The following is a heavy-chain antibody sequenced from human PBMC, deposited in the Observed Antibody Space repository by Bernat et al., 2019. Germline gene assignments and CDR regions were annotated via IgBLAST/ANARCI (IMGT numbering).Heavy chain of an antibody. V-gene: IGHV4-39*01. CDR1: GGSISSSSYW. Sequence: QVQLQESGPGLVKPSETLSLTCTVSGGSISSSSYWLGWIRQPPGKGLEWIGSIYYSGTTYYNPSLKSRVTISVDTSKNQFSLKLSSVTAADTAVYYCGRQTRADGWTFDYWGQGTLVTVSS. D-gene: IGHD2-2*03. CDR2: IYYSGTT. J-gene: IGHJ4*02. CDR3: GRQTRADGWTFDY.